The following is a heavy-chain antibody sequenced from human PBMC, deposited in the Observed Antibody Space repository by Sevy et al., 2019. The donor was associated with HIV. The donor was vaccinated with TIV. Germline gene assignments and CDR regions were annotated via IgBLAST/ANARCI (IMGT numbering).Heavy chain of an antibody. J-gene: IGHJ5*02. D-gene: IGHD6-19*01. V-gene: IGHV3-7*01. CDR1: GFTFSSYW. Sequence: GGSLRLSCAASGFTFSSYWMSWVRQAPGKGLEWVANIKQDGSEKYYVDSVKGRFTISRDNAKNSLYLQMNSLRAEDTAVYYCARGGGYSSGWYASYNNWFDPWGQGTPVTVSS. CDR2: IKQDGSEK. CDR3: ARGGGYSSGWYASYNNWFDP.